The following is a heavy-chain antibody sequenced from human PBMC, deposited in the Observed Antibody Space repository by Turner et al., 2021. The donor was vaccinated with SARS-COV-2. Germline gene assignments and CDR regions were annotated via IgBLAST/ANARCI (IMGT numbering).Heavy chain of an antibody. CDR3: ASEKLRIGTYYNYGMDV. CDR2: IYYSGTT. J-gene: IGHJ6*02. CDR1: GFTFSSYA. D-gene: IGHD1-1*01. Sequence: VQLLGSGGGLVQPGGSLRLPLAASGFTFSSYAMSWVRQAPGKGLEWIGSIYYSGTTYYNPSRKSRVTISVDTSKNQFSLKLSSVTAADTAVYYCASEKLRIGTYYNYGMDVWGQGTTVTVSS. V-gene: IGHV4-59*05.